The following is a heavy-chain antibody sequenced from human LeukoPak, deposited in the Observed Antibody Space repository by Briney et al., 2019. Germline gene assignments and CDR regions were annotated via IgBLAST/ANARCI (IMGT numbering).Heavy chain of an antibody. CDR3: ARSYYYDSSGYPNDAFDI. CDR2: IIPIFGTA. D-gene: IGHD3-22*01. Sequence: SVKVSCKASGGTFSSYAISWVRQAPGQGLEWTGGIIPIFGTANYAQKFQGRVTITADESTSTAYMELSSLRSEDTAVYYCARSYYYDSSGYPNDAFDIWGQGTMVTVSS. CDR1: GGTFSSYA. V-gene: IGHV1-69*13. J-gene: IGHJ3*02.